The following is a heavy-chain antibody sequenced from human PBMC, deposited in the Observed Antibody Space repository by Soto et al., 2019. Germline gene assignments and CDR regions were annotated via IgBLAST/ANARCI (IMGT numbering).Heavy chain of an antibody. J-gene: IGHJ6*02. V-gene: IGHV3-23*01. D-gene: IGHD4-4*01. CDR3: VKPPVITASYYYYDMDV. Sequence: VGSLRFSCAASGFTFSTYPMSWVRQAPGKGLEWVSGISGSGISTYYTDSVKGRFTISRDNSKNTVFLQMNSLRDEDTAVYYCVKPPVITASYYYYDMDVWGQGTTVTVSS. CDR2: ISGSGIST. CDR1: GFTFSTYP.